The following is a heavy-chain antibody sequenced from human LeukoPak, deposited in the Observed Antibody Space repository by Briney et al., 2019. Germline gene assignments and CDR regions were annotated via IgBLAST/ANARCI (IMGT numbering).Heavy chain of an antibody. Sequence: GGSLRLSCAASGFTFSSYGMHWVRQDPVKGLDWVAVISFDGGNKFYADSVKGRFIISRDNSKNTLYLQMNSLRAEDTAVYYCATEMTTQTAFDYWGQGTLVTVSS. CDR3: ATEMTTQTAFDY. V-gene: IGHV3-30*03. J-gene: IGHJ4*02. D-gene: IGHD5-24*01. CDR2: ISFDGGNK. CDR1: GFTFSSYG.